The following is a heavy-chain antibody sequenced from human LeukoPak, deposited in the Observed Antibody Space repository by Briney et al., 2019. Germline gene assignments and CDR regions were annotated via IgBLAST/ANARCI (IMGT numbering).Heavy chain of an antibody. CDR2: TLYRSKRYN. CDR3: VVCRDNSCYSATFGF. D-gene: IGHD2-15*01. V-gene: IGHV6-1*01. J-gene: IGHJ3*01. Sequence: SQTLSLTCALSGDSVSYNVAAGKWIRQSPSGGLEWRGRTLYRSKRYNDYADSVKSRITITPDPSKNQFTLQLKSVTPEDTAVYYCVVCRDNSCYSATFGFWGHGTTVIVSS. CDR1: GDSVSYNVAA.